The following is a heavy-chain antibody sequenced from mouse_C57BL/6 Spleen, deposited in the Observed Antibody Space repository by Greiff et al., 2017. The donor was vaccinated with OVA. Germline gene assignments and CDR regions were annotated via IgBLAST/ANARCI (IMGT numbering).Heavy chain of an antibody. D-gene: IGHD2-4*01. CDR2: ISGGGGNT. V-gene: IGHV5-9*01. CDR3: ARFYDYDDGYYFDY. J-gene: IGHJ2*01. CDR1: GFTFSSYT. Sequence: EVKLVESGGGLVKPGGSLKLSCAASGFTFSSYTMSWVRQTPEKRLEWVATISGGGGNTYYPASVKGRFTISRDNAKNTLYLQMSSLRSEDTALYYCARFYDYDDGYYFDYWGQGTTLTVSS.